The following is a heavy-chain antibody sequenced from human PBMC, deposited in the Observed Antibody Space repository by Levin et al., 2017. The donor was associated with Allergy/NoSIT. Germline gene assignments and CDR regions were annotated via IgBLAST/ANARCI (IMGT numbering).Heavy chain of an antibody. V-gene: IGHV3-20*01. CDR2: INWNGGST. Sequence: GGSLRLSCAASGFTFDDYGMSWVRQAPGKGLEWVSGINWNGGSTGYADSVKCRLTISRDNAKNSLYLQMNSLRAEDTAVYHCARHRFTMNIHDGFDIWGQGTMVIVSS. CDR3: ARHRFTMNIHDGFDI. J-gene: IGHJ3*02. D-gene: IGHD2/OR15-2a*01. CDR1: GFTFDDYG.